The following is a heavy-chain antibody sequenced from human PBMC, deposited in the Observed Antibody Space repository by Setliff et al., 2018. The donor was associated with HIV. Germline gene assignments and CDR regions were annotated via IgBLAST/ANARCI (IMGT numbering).Heavy chain of an antibody. D-gene: IGHD5-18*01. CDR2: ISSSSYYI. V-gene: IGHV3-21*01. Sequence: GGSLRLSCAASGFTFSSYTMNWVRQAPGKGLEWVSSISSSSYYIYYADSVKGRFTISGDNAKNSLFLQMYSLRAEDTAVYYCASIELAAMVPVDYWGQGTLVTVSS. CDR3: ASIELAAMVPVDY. J-gene: IGHJ4*02. CDR1: GFTFSSYT.